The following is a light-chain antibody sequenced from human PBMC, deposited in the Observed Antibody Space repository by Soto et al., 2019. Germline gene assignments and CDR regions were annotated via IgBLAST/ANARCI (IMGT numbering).Light chain of an antibody. V-gene: IGLV1-47*01. CDR2: RNN. CDR3: AAWDDSLSGPAV. Sequence: QSVLTQPPSASGTPGQRVTISCSGSSSNIGSNYVYWYQQLPGTAPKLLIYRNNQRPSGVPDRFSGSKSGTSASLAISGLRSEDEADYYCAAWDDSLSGPAVFGGGTQRTVL. J-gene: IGLJ7*01. CDR1: SSNIGSNY.